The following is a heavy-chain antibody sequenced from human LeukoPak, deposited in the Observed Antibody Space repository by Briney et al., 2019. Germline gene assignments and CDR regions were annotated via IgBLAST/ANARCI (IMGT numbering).Heavy chain of an antibody. D-gene: IGHD3-3*01. Sequence: PGGSLRLSCAASGFTVSGNYMSWVRQAPGKGLEWVGRIRSKTDGGTTDYAVSVQGRFTISRDDSKNTLYLQMSSLKTEGTAVYYCAKHIYGVVSIQQWGQGALVTVSS. V-gene: IGHV3-15*01. CDR3: AKHIYGVVSIQQ. J-gene: IGHJ1*01. CDR1: GFTVSGNY. CDR2: IRSKTDGGTT.